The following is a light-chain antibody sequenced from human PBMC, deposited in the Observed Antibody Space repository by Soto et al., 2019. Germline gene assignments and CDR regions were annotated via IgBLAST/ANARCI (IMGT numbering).Light chain of an antibody. Sequence: IVMTQSPATLSVSPGERATLSCRASQSVSPYLAWYQQKPGQAPRLLIYDASNRATGIPARFSGSGSGTDFTLTISSLQAEDVAVYYCQQYYSTPRTFGQGTKVDIK. CDR3: QQYYSTPRT. J-gene: IGKJ1*01. V-gene: IGKV3D-15*01. CDR1: QSVSPY. CDR2: DAS.